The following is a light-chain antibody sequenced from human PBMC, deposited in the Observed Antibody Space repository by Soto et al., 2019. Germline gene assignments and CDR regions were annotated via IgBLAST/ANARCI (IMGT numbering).Light chain of an antibody. J-gene: IGKJ1*01. Sequence: EIVLTQSPGTLSLSPGERATLSCRASQSVSSSYLAWYQQKPGQAPRLLIYGASSRATGIPDRFSGSGSGTDFTLTISRLEPEDFAVYYCPHYGSSRWTFGQGTKVEIK. CDR2: GAS. CDR1: QSVSSSY. CDR3: PHYGSSRWT. V-gene: IGKV3-20*01.